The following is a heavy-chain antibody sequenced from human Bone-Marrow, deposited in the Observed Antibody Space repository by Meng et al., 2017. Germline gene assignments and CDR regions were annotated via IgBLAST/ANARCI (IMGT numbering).Heavy chain of an antibody. V-gene: IGHV1-69*02. CDR1: GGTFSSYT. Sequence: SVKVSCKASGGTFSSYTISWVRQAPGQGLEWMGRIIPILGIANYAQKFQGRVTITADKSTSTAYMELSSLRSEDTAVYYCARAMKGVNYYDSSGYPLDYWGQGTLVTVSS. J-gene: IGHJ4*02. CDR2: IIPILGIA. D-gene: IGHD3-22*01. CDR3: ARAMKGVNYYDSSGYPLDY.